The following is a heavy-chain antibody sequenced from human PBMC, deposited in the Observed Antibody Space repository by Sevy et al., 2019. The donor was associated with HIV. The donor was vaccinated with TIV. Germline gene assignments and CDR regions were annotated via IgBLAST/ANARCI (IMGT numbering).Heavy chain of an antibody. J-gene: IGHJ5*02. CDR1: GFTFSSYS. Sequence: GGSLRLSCAASGFTFSSYSMNWVRQAPGKGLEWVSSISSSSSYIYYAESVKGRFTISRDKAKNSRYLQMNSLRAEDTAVYYCARWGIVATIPGDNWFDPWGQGTLVTVSS. CDR2: ISSSSSYI. V-gene: IGHV3-21*01. D-gene: IGHD5-12*01. CDR3: ARWGIVATIPGDNWFDP.